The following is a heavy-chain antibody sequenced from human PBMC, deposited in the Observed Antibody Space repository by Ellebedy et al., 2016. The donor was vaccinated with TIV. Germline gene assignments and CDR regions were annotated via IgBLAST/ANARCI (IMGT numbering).Heavy chain of an antibody. CDR2: INSDGSST. D-gene: IGHD4-17*01. J-gene: IGHJ4*02. CDR3: ASADYGDEDPFDY. CDR1: GFTFSSYW. Sequence: GESLKISCAASGFTFSSYWMHWVRQAPGKGLVWVSRINSDGSSTSYADSVKGRFTISRDNAKNTLYLQMNSLRAEDTAVYYCASADYGDEDPFDYWGQGTLVTVSS. V-gene: IGHV3-74*01.